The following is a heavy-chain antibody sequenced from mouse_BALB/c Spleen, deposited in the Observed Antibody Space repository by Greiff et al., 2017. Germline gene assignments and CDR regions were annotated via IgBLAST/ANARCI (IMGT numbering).Heavy chain of an antibody. CDR3: ATLDSSGPAWFAY. Sequence: DVKLQESGPGLVKPSQSLSLTCSVTGYSITSGYYWNWIRQFPGNKLEWMGYISYDGSNNYNPSLKNRISITRDTSKNQFFLKLNSVTTEDTATYYCATLDSSGPAWFAYWGQGTLVTVSA. V-gene: IGHV3-6*02. D-gene: IGHD3-2*01. CDR1: GYSITSGYY. CDR2: ISYDGSN. J-gene: IGHJ3*01.